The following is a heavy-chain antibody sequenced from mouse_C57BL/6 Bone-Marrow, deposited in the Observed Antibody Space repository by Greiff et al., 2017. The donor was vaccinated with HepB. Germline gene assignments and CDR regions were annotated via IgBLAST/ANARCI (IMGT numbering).Heavy chain of an antibody. CDR1: GYTFTSYW. J-gene: IGHJ2*01. Sequence: QVQLQQPGAELVKPGASVKMSCKASGYTFTSYWITWVKQRPGQGLEWIGDIYPGIGSTNYNETFKSKATLTVDTSSSTAYMQLSSLTSEDSAVYYCAREWLLRTARFDYWGQGTTLTVSS. CDR2: IYPGIGST. V-gene: IGHV1-55*01. D-gene: IGHD2-3*01. CDR3: AREWLLRTARFDY.